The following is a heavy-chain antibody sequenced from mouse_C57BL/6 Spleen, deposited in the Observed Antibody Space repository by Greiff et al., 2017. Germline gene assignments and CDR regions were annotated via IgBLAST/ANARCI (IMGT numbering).Heavy chain of an antibody. CDR2: IYPGDGDT. CDR1: GYAFSSSW. J-gene: IGHJ2*01. CDR3: ARGRLDWDSYYLDY. Sequence: QVQLQQSGPELVKPGASVKISCKASGYAFSSSWMNWVKQRPGKGLEWIGRIYPGDGDTNYNGKFKGKATLTADKSSSTAYMQLSSLTSEDSAVYCCARGRLDWDSYYLDYWGQGTTLTVSS. V-gene: IGHV1-82*01. D-gene: IGHD4-1*01.